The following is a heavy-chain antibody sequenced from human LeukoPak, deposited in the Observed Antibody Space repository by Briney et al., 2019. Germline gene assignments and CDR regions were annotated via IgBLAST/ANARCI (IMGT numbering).Heavy chain of an antibody. Sequence: GGSLRLSGAASGFPFSSSWMSWVRQAPGKGLEWVANIKADGSEKYYVDSVKGRFTVSRDNAKNSLLLQMNSLRAEDTAVYYCASSSGSYYNGLDYWGQGTLVTVSS. J-gene: IGHJ4*02. CDR3: ASSSGSYYNGLDY. V-gene: IGHV3-7*02. CDR1: GFPFSSSW. CDR2: IKADGSEK. D-gene: IGHD3-10*01.